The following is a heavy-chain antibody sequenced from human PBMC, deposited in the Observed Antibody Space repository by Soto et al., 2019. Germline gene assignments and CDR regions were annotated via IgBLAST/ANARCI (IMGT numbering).Heavy chain of an antibody. CDR2: ISYDGDHK. CDR3: AKKIMGYAAHSDALHV. Sequence: GGSLRLSCTPSGFTFRNYGLLWVRQAPGKGLEWVALISYDGDHKYYPDSARGRFTVSRDNFNNMLFLQMDSLTPEDTAVYYCAKKIMGYAAHSDALHVWGQGTTVTVYS. CDR1: GFTFRNYG. V-gene: IGHV3-30*18. J-gene: IGHJ6*02. D-gene: IGHD5-12*01.